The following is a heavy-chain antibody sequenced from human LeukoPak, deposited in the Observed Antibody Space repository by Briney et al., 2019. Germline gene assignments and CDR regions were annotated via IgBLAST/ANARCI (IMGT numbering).Heavy chain of an antibody. V-gene: IGHV4-39*07. CDR1: GGSISSSSYY. Sequence: SETLSLTCTVSGGSISSSSYYWGWVRQPPGKGLEWIGNIYYSGSTYYNPSLKSRVTISVDTSKNQFSLKLNSVTAADTAMYYCARDPNSSGWSGDFDYWGQGTLVTVSS. J-gene: IGHJ4*02. CDR2: IYYSGST. D-gene: IGHD6-19*01. CDR3: ARDPNSSGWSGDFDY.